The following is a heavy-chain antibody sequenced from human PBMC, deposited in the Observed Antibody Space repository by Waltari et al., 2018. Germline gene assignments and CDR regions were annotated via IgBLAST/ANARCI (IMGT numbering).Heavy chain of an antibody. D-gene: IGHD5-12*01. Sequence: QLQLQESGPTLVKPSETLSLTCTVSGRSISRSSYYWGWFRQSPGKGLEWIGSSYYSGTTYYNPTLESRVTISGDTSRKQVYLKLSSVTAADTAVYYCVRHWKRNGYRFDPWGQGTLVTVSS. CDR3: VRHWKRNGYRFDP. CDR1: GRSISRSSYY. V-gene: IGHV4-39*01. J-gene: IGHJ5*02. CDR2: SYYSGTT.